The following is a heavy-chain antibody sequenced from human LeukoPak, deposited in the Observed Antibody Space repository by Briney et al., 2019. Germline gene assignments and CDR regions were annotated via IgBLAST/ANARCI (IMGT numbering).Heavy chain of an antibody. D-gene: IGHD2-2*01. J-gene: IGHJ5*02. CDR2: IYTRGST. CDR1: GYSISSGSYY. V-gene: IGHV4-61*02. CDR3: ARAWGGYCGSTSCYQANNWFDP. Sequence: RTSETLSLTCTVSGYSISSGSYYWSWIRQPAGKGLEWIGRIYTRGSTNYNPSLNSRLTISVDTSKNQFSLKLNSVTAADMAVYYCARAWGGYCGSTSCYQANNWFDPWGQGILVTVSS.